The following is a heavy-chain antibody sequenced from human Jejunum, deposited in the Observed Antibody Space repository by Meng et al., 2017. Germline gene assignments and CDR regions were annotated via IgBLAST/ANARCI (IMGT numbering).Heavy chain of an antibody. CDR3: ARGNEYSNYGADF. CDR1: GGSISDYY. Sequence: QVQPQQWGAGLLKPSETLSLTCAVYGGSISDYYWTWIRQPPGKGLEWIGEINDSGSTNYNPSLKSRVTISVDTSKGQFYLRVSSVTAADTAVYYCARGNEYSNYGADFWGQGTLVTVSS. J-gene: IGHJ4*02. V-gene: IGHV4-34*01. CDR2: INDSGST. D-gene: IGHD4-11*01.